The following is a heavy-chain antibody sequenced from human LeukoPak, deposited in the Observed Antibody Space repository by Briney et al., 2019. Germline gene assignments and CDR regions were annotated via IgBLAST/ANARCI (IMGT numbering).Heavy chain of an antibody. D-gene: IGHD6-13*01. V-gene: IGHV1-2*02. CDR1: GGTFSSYA. CDR3: ARAGSSRDYYYYYMDV. CDR2: INPNSGGT. Sequence: ASVKVSCKASGGTFSSYAISWVRQAPGQGLEWMGWINPNSGGTNYAQKFQGRVTMTRDTSISTAYMELSRLRSDDTAVYYCARAGSSRDYYYYYMDVWGKGTTVTISS. J-gene: IGHJ6*03.